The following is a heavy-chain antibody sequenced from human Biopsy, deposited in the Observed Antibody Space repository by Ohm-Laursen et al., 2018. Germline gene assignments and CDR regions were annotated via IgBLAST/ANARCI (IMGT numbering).Heavy chain of an antibody. J-gene: IGHJ4*02. Sequence: ASVKVSCKVSGYTFTGHYMHWVRQAPGQGLEWMGWINPNGGDTNYAQKFQGRVTTTTDTSVSTAYMELSGLTFDDTAVYYCARASMIRGVMDVDYWGQGTLVIVSS. CDR1: GYTFTGHY. D-gene: IGHD3-10*01. V-gene: IGHV1-2*02. CDR3: ARASMIRGVMDVDY. CDR2: INPNGGDT.